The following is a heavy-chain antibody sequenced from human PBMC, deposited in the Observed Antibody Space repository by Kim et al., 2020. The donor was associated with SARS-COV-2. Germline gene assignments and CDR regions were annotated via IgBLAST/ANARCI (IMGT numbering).Heavy chain of an antibody. CDR2: IIPIFGTA. CDR3: AREKGGVVAATRGHYYYYGMDV. D-gene: IGHD2-15*01. J-gene: IGHJ6*02. V-gene: IGHV1-69*13. Sequence: SVKVSCKASGGTFSSYAISWVRQAPGQGLEWMGGIIPIFGTANYAQKFQGRVTITADESTSTAYMELSSLRSEDTAVYYCAREKGGVVAATRGHYYYYGMDVWGQGTTVTVSS. CDR1: GGTFSSYA.